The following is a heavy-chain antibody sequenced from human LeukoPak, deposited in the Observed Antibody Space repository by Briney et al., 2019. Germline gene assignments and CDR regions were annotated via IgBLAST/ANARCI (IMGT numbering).Heavy chain of an antibody. CDR3: ARARGLDYYFDY. D-gene: IGHD3/OR15-3a*01. Sequence: GGSLRLSCAVSGFTFSNYWMNWVRQAPGKGLEWVSSISSSSSYIYYADSVKGRFTISRDNAKNSLYLQMNSLRAEDTAVYYCARARGLDYYFDYWGQGTLVTVSS. V-gene: IGHV3-21*01. CDR2: ISSSSSYI. CDR1: GFTFSNYW. J-gene: IGHJ4*02.